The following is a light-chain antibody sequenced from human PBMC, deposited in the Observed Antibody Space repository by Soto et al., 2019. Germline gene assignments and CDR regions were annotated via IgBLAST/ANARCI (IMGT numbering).Light chain of an antibody. Sequence: QSALTQPASVSGSPGQSITISCTGSSSDVGGYNYVSWYQQHHPGKAPKLMIYDVSNRPSGVSNRFSGSKSGNTASLTIPRLQAEDEADYYCSSYTTSSTVVFGGGTQLTVL. CDR2: DVS. CDR3: SSYTTSSTVV. V-gene: IGLV2-14*03. CDR1: SSDVGGYNY. J-gene: IGLJ2*01.